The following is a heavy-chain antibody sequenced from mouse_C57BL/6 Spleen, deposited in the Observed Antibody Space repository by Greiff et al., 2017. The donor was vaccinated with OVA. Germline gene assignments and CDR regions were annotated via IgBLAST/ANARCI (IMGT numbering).Heavy chain of an antibody. CDR2: IFPGSGST. V-gene: IGHV1-75*01. D-gene: IGHD2-5*01. CDR1: GYTFTDYY. Sequence: QVQLKQSGPELVKPGASVKISCKASGYTFTDYYINWVKQRPGQGLEWIGWIFPGSGSTYYNEKFKGKATLTVDKSSSTAYMLLSSLTSEDSAVYFCARSRYSNYVDYAMDYWGQGTSVTVSS. J-gene: IGHJ4*01. CDR3: ARSRYSNYVDYAMDY.